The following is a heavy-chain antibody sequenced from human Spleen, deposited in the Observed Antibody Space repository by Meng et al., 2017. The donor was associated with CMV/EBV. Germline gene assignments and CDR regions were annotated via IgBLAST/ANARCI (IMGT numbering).Heavy chain of an antibody. D-gene: IGHD4-17*01. CDR3: AKSSLRYSLDY. CDR1: GFTFSSYG. CDR2: IRYDGSNK. Sequence: QVQLVESGGGVVQPGGSLRLSCAASGFTFSSYGMHWVRQAPGKGLEWVAFIRYDGSNKYYADSVKGRFTISRDNSKNTLYLQMNSLRAEDTAVYYCAKSSLRYSLDYWGQGTLVTVFS. V-gene: IGHV3-30*02. J-gene: IGHJ4*02.